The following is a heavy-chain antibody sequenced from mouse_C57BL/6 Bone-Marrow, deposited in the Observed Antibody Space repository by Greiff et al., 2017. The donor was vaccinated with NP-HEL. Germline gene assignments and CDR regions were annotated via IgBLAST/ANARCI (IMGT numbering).Heavy chain of an antibody. CDR1: GYTFTSYW. CDR3: ARSLRFLYDYAMDY. CDR2: IDPSDSYT. J-gene: IGHJ4*01. Sequence: QVQLQQPGAELVMPGASVKLSCKASGYTFTSYWMHWVKQRPGQGLEWIGEIDPSDSYTNYNQKFKGKSTLTVDKSSSTAYMQLSSLTSEDSAVYYCARSLRFLYDYAMDYWGQGTSVTVSS. V-gene: IGHV1-69*01. D-gene: IGHD1-3*01.